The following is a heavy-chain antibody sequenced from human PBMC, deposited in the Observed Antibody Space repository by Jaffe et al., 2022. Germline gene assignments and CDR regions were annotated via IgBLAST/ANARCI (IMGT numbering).Heavy chain of an antibody. D-gene: IGHD3-10*01. V-gene: IGHV4-59*01. J-gene: IGHJ6*03. CDR1: GGSISSYY. Sequence: QVQLQESGPGLVKPSETLSLTCTVSGGSISSYYWSWIRQPPGKGLEWIGYIYYSGSTNYNPSLKSRVTISVDTSKNQFSLKLSSVTAADTAVYYCARDTFGSGSYYNNYYYYYMDVWGKGTTVTVSS. CDR2: IYYSGST. CDR3: ARDTFGSGSYYNNYYYYYMDV.